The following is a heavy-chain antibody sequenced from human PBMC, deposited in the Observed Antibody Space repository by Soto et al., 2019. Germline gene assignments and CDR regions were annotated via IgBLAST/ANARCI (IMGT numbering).Heavy chain of an antibody. CDR1: GYTFTSYA. Sequence: ASVRVSYNASGYTFTSYAMHWVRQAPGQRLEWMGWINAGNGNTKYSQKFQGRVTITRDTSASTAYMELSSLRSEDTAVYYCARDRSSSIAAHWYFDYWGQGTLVTVSS. J-gene: IGHJ4*02. V-gene: IGHV1-3*01. CDR2: INAGNGNT. CDR3: ARDRSSSIAAHWYFDY. D-gene: IGHD6-6*01.